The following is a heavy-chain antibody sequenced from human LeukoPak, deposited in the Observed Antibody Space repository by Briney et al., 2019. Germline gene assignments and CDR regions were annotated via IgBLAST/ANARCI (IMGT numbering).Heavy chain of an antibody. CDR2: IDPSDSNT. CDR1: GYGFTTFW. J-gene: IGHJ4*02. Sequence: PGESLKISCKGSGYGFTTFWISWVRQMPGKGLEWMGMIDPSDSNTNYSPSFQGQVTISVDKSISTAYLQWSSLKASDTAMYYCARHEPTDTAMVNYWGQGTLVTVSS. CDR3: ARHEPTDTAMVNY. D-gene: IGHD5-18*01. V-gene: IGHV5-10-1*04.